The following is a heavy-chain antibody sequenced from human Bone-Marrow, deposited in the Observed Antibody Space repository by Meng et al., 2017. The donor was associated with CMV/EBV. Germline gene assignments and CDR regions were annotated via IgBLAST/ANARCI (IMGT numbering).Heavy chain of an antibody. CDR2: ICTVGDT. V-gene: IGHV3-13*01. J-gene: IGHJ4*02. CDR3: ARARSPTHFDY. Sequence: GGSLRLSCTASGFTFSTYDFHWVRQPTGKGLEWVSSICTVGDTYSIGSVKGRFIISREDAKNSVYLQMNGLRDGDTGPDYCARARSPTHFDYWGQGALVTVSS. CDR1: GFTFSTYD. D-gene: IGHD4-11*01.